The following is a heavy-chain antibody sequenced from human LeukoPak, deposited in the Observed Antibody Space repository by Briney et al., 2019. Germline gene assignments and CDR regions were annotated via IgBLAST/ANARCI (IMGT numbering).Heavy chain of an antibody. J-gene: IGHJ4*02. CDR3: AREGSSWSFDY. D-gene: IGHD6-13*01. CDR2: IYYSGST. CDR1: GGSISSYY. Sequence: SETLSLTCTVSGGSISSYYWSWIRQPPGKGLEWIGYIYYSGSTNYNPSLKSRVTISVGTSKNQFSLKLSSVTAADTAVYYCAREGSSWSFDYWGQGTLVTVSS. V-gene: IGHV4-59*01.